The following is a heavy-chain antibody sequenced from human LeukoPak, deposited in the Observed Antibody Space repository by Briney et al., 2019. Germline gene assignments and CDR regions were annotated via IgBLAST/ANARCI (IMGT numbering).Heavy chain of an antibody. CDR3: ARGVTYYGSGRSYKYDY. CDR2: INHSGST. J-gene: IGHJ4*02. CDR1: AGSFSSYY. Sequence: SETLSLTCALYAGSFSSYYWSWIRQPPGKGLEWIGEINHSGSTNYNPSLKSRVTISVDTSKNQFTLKLSSVTAADTAVYYCARGVTYYGSGRSYKYDYWGQGTLVTVSS. D-gene: IGHD3-10*01. V-gene: IGHV4-34*01.